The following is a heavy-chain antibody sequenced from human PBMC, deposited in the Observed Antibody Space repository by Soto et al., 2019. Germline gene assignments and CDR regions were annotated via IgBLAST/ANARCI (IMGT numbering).Heavy chain of an antibody. CDR1: GFTFSSYS. J-gene: IGHJ5*02. D-gene: IGHD3-22*01. Sequence: PGGSLRLSCAASGFTFSSYSMNWVRQAPGKGLEWVAVISYDGSNKYYADSVKGRFTISRDNSKNTLYLQMNSLRAEDTAVYYCARGLLFYYDSSGYRNWFDPWGQGTLVTVS. V-gene: IGHV3-30*03. CDR2: ISYDGSNK. CDR3: ARGLLFYYDSSGYRNWFDP.